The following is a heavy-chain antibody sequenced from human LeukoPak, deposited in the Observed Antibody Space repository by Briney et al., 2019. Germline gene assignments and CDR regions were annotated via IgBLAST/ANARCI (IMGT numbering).Heavy chain of an antibody. V-gene: IGHV3-21*01. J-gene: IGHJ4*02. CDR1: GFTFSSYS. D-gene: IGHD1-26*01. CDR3: ARVPIVGATVNYFDY. Sequence: KPGGSLRLSCAASGFTFSSYSMNWVRQAPGKGLEWVSSISSRSSYIYYADSVKGRFTISRDNAKNSLYLQMNSLRAEDTAVYYCARVPIVGATVNYFDYWGQGTLVTVSS. CDR2: ISSRSSYI.